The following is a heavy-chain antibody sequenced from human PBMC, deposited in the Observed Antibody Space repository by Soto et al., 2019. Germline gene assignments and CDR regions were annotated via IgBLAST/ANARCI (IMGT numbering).Heavy chain of an antibody. CDR3: ARLSPDYGDYSFDH. Sequence: GASVKVSCKASGYTFTKFAIHWVRQAPGQSLEWVGWINVGKGDTEYSQKFQGRVTITRHNSQDTLYLQMNSLRPEDTAIYYCARLSPDYGDYSFDHWGQGTLVTVSS. V-gene: IGHV1-3*01. D-gene: IGHD4-17*01. CDR2: INVGKGDT. CDR1: GYTFTKFA. J-gene: IGHJ5*02.